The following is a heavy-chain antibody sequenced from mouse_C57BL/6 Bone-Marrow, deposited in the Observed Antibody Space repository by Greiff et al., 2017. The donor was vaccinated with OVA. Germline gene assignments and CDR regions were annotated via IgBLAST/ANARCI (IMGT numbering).Heavy chain of an antibody. D-gene: IGHD1-1*01. CDR2: IYPRSGNT. V-gene: IGHV1-81*01. CDR3: ARPYYYGSSYGWFAY. J-gene: IGHJ3*01. CDR1: GYTFTSYG. Sequence: QVQLQRSGAELARPGASVKLSCKASGYTFTSYGISWVKQRTGQGLEWIGEIYPRSGNTYYNEKFKGKATLTADKSSSTAYMELRSLTSEDSAVYFCARPYYYGSSYGWFAYWGQGTLVTVS.